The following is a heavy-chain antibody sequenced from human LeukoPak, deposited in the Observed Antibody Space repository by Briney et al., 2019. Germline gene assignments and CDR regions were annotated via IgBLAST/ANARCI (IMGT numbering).Heavy chain of an antibody. J-gene: IGHJ2*01. V-gene: IGHV4-31*03. CDR3: ARAVLTPSGYIWHFDL. D-gene: IGHD3-3*01. Sequence: SETLSLTCTVSGDSITSGVYWWSWIRQYPGKGLEWFGYINYSGSTYYNPPLRSRITMSVDTSQNQFSLKLSSVTAADTAVYYCARAVLTPSGYIWHFDLWGRGTLLTVSS. CDR2: INYSGST. CDR1: GDSITSGVYW.